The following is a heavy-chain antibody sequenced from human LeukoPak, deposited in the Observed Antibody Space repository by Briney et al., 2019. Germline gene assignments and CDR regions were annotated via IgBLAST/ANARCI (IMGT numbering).Heavy chain of an antibody. CDR2: ISGSGGDT. D-gene: IGHD5-18*01. CDR3: ARCGYSYGYNY. CDR1: GFTFNTYA. V-gene: IGHV3-23*01. J-gene: IGHJ4*02. Sequence: PGGSLRLSCAASGFTFNTYAMSWVRQAPGKGLEWVSVISGSGGDTYYADSVKGRFTISRDNSKNTLYLQMNSLRAEDTAVYYCARCGYSYGYNYWGQGTLVTVSS.